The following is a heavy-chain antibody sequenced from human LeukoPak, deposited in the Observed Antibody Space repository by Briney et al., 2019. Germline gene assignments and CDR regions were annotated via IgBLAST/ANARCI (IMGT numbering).Heavy chain of an antibody. J-gene: IGHJ5*02. Sequence: SETLSLTCTVSGGSISSHYWSWIRQPPGKGLEWIGYIYYSGSTNYNPSLKSRVTMSEDTSRNQFSLKLSSVTAADTAVYFCARATDTPMVGYYPHHWGQGTLVTVSS. CDR2: IYYSGST. V-gene: IGHV4-59*11. CDR3: ARATDTPMVGYYPHH. CDR1: GGSISSHY. D-gene: IGHD5-18*01.